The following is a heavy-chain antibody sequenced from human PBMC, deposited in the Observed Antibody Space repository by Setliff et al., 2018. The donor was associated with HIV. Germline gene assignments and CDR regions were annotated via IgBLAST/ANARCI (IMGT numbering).Heavy chain of an antibody. CDR2: INPSGGST. V-gene: IGHV1-46*01. D-gene: IGHD6-19*01. CDR1: GYTFTDYF. J-gene: IGHJ3*02. CDR3: AREVLGVGGWYFDAFDI. Sequence: ASVKVSCKASGYTFTDYFMHWVRQAPGQGLEWMGIINPSGGSTSYAQKFQGRVTMTRDTSTSTVYMELSSLRSEDTAVYYCAREVLGVGGWYFDAFDIWGQGTMVTVSS.